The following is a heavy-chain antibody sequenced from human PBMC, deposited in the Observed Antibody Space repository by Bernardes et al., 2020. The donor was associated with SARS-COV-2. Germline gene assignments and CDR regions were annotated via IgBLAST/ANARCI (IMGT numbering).Heavy chain of an antibody. CDR3: ATASYDSIWGTDD. D-gene: IGHD3-16*01. CDR2: ITHRGAT. Sequence: SETLSLTCASDGSSTGYCCTWIRPTRGRGLEWLGAITHRGATYYSPSLKSRITVSLDRTKNHFSLKLTSVTAADTAVYYCATASYDSIWGTDDWAQGTLVTVSS. J-gene: IGHJ4*02. V-gene: IGHV4-34*01. CDR1: DGSSTGYC.